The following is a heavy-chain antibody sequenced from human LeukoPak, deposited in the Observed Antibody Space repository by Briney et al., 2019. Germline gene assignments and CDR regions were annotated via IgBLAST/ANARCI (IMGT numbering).Heavy chain of an antibody. CDR2: ISPNSGDT. Sequence: ASVKASCKASGYTFTGHYMHWVRQAPGQGLEWMGWISPNSGDTDYAQRFQGRVTMTRDTSISTAYMELSRLTSDDTAVYYCARAAIAVAGDYHYHYMDVWGKGTTVTVSS. CDR3: ARAAIAVAGDYHYHYMDV. CDR1: GYTFTGHY. D-gene: IGHD6-19*01. V-gene: IGHV1-2*02. J-gene: IGHJ6*03.